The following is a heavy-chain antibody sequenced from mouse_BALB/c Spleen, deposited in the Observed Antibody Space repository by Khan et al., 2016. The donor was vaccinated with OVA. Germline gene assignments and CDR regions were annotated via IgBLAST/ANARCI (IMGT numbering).Heavy chain of an antibody. CDR3: ARVAGTTYGMDY. V-gene: IGHV1-9*01. Sequence: QMQLEESGAELMKPGASVKISCKATGYTFNSYWLEWVKQRPGHGLEWIGEILPGRDNSKYNEKFKGKATFTADTSSTITYMQLTRLTSEDSAVSYGARVAGTTYGMDYGGQGTSVTVSA. CDR1: GYTFNSYW. J-gene: IGHJ4*01. D-gene: IGHD4-1*01. CDR2: ILPGRDNS.